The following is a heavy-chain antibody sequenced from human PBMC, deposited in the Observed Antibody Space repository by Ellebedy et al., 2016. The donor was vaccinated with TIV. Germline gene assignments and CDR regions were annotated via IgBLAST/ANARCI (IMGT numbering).Heavy chain of an antibody. J-gene: IGHJ3*02. V-gene: IGHV1-2*02. CDR1: GDTFTTNTHHH. CDR3: ARVVRDYDSNSYGDAFDI. D-gene: IGHD3-22*01. CDR2: INPSGGGT. Sequence: ASVKVSXXASGDTFTTNTHHHMHWVRQAPGQGLEWMGMINPSGGGTTYSQKFQGRVTMTRDTSISTAYLELSSVRSDDTAVYYCARVVRDYDSNSYGDAFDIWGQGTMVTVSS.